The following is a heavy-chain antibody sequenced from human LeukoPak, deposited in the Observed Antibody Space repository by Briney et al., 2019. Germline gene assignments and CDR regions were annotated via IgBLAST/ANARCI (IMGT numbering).Heavy chain of an antibody. CDR2: INGDGRDT. Sequence: PGXXLRLSCAASGFTFSGYWMHWARQSPGKGLGWVSCINGDGRDTQYADSVKGRFTISRENGKKTVYMKMNSLREEDTAVYYCARDPRNKGFDPWGQGTLVTVSS. CDR1: GFTFSGYW. D-gene: IGHD1/OR15-1a*01. CDR3: ARDPRNKGFDP. J-gene: IGHJ5*02. V-gene: IGHV3-74*01.